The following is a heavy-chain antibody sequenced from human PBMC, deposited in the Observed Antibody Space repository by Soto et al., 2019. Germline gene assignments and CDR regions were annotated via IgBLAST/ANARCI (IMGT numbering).Heavy chain of an antibody. J-gene: IGHJ5*02. CDR3: ARWWSGSRQGFDP. CDR1: GGSISSGDYY. V-gene: IGHV4-31*03. CDR2: IYYSGST. D-gene: IGHD3-3*01. Sequence: QVQLQESGPGLVKPSQTLSLTCTVSGGSISSGDYYWSWIRQHPGKGLEWIGYIYYSGSTYYNPSLKIRVTISVDPSKNQSSLKLSSVTAADTAVYYCARWWSGSRQGFDPWGQGTLVTVSS.